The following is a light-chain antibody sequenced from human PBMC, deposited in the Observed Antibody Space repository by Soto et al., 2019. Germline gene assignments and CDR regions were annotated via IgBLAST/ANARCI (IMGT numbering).Light chain of an antibody. J-gene: IGKJ5*01. CDR2: AAS. Sequence: DIQMTQSPPSLSTSVGDRVTITCRASESISSHLNWYQQKSGRAPQLLIHAASTLQTGVPSRFSGSGSGTDFTLTISSLQPEDFATYYCQQSYSVPITFGQGTRLEIK. CDR1: ESISSH. V-gene: IGKV1-39*01. CDR3: QQSYSVPIT.